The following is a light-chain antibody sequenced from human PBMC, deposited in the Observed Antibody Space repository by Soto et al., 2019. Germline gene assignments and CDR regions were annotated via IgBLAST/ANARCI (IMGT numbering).Light chain of an antibody. V-gene: IGKV3-15*01. CDR2: GAS. J-gene: IGKJ1*01. CDR1: QSVSIN. CDR3: QQYNNWPRT. Sequence: EIVITQSPATLSVSPGERATLSCRASQSVSINLAWYQQKPGQAPRLLIYGASSRATGIPARFSGSGSGTEFTLTISSLQSEDSAVYFCQQYNNWPRTLGQGPKVDIK.